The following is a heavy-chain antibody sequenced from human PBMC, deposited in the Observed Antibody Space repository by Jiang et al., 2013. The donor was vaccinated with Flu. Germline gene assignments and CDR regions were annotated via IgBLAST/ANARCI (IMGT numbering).Heavy chain of an antibody. V-gene: IGHV2-70*13. Sequence: KPTQTLTLTCSFSGFSLTTTGMCVTWIRHAPRERPLSGLRSLIGMMIILQHISEDQAHHLQGHHKNQVVLTMTNMDPVDTATYYCARVYGAGIYYYFAMDVWGQGTTVTVSS. D-gene: IGHD1-1*01. J-gene: IGHJ6*02. CDR3: ARVYGAGIYYYFAMDV. CDR2: LIGMMI. CDR1: GFSLTTTGMC.